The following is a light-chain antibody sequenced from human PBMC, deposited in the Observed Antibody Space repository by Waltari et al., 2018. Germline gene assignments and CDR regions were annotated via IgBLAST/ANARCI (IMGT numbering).Light chain of an antibody. J-gene: IGLJ1*01. CDR2: DVT. Sequence: QSALTQPASVSGSPGQSIAISCTGTSDDVGGYNAVSWYQQHPCKAPKLIIYDVTNLPSGISNRFSGSKSGNTASLTISGLRAEDEADYYCSSYTSSITYVFGTGTKVTVL. V-gene: IGLV2-14*01. CDR1: SDDVGGYNA. CDR3: SSYTSSITYV.